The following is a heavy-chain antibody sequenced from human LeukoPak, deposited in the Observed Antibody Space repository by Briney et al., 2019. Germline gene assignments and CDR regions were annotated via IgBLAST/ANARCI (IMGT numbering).Heavy chain of an antibody. J-gene: IGHJ5*02. CDR3: ARTLDTSHSGGSRRGWFDP. CDR1: GGSISSSSYY. Sequence: SETLSLTCTVSGGSISSSSYYWGWIRQPPGKGLEWIGSIYYSGSTYYNPSLKSRVTVSVDTSKNQFSLKLSSVTAADTAVYYCARTLDTSHSGGSRRGWFDPWGQGTLVTVSS. D-gene: IGHD2-15*01. CDR2: IYYSGST. V-gene: IGHV4-39*07.